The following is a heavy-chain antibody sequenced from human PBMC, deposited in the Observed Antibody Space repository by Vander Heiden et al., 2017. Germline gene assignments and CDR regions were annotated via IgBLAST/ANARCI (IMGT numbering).Heavy chain of an antibody. Sequence: PGGSLRLSCAASGFTFSSYSMNWVHQAPGKGLEWVSSISSSSSYIYYADSVKGRFTISRDNAKNSLYLQMNSLRAEDTAVYYCARERGYYDSSGYYSSAFDIWGQGTMVTVSS. J-gene: IGHJ3*02. CDR2: ISSSSSYI. V-gene: IGHV3-21*01. D-gene: IGHD3-22*01. CDR3: ARERGYYDSSGYYSSAFDI. CDR1: GFTFSSYS.